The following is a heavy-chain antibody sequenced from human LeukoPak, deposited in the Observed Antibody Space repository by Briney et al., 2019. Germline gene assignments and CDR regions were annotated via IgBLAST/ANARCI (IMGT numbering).Heavy chain of an antibody. CDR1: GFTFRDYA. CDR3: ARDPDDLSLAANPFEV. J-gene: IGHJ4*02. V-gene: IGHV3-23*01. D-gene: IGHD3-3*01. CDR2: IDGSGLRT. Sequence: PGGSLRLSCSASGFTFRDYAMNWVRQAPGKGPELVSSIDGSGLRTFYADSVKGRFTISRDNSKNALYLQMHGLRVEDSATYYCARDPDDLSLAANPFEVWGQGTRVTVSS.